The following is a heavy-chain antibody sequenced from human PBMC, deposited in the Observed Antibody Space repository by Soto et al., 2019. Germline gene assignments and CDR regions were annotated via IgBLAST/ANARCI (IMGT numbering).Heavy chain of an antibody. Sequence: SVKVSCKASGGTFSSSAISWVRQAPGQGLEWMGGIIPIFGTANYAQKFQGRVTITADESTSTAYMELSSLRSEDTAVYYCARALGYCSSTSCSQAAYYYYGMDVWGQGTTVTVSS. J-gene: IGHJ6*02. D-gene: IGHD2-2*01. V-gene: IGHV1-69*13. CDR3: ARALGYCSSTSCSQAAYYYYGMDV. CDR1: GGTFSSSA. CDR2: IIPIFGTA.